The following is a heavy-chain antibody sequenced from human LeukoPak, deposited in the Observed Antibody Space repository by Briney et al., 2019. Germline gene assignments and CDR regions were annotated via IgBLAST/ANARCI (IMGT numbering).Heavy chain of an antibody. Sequence: GASVKVSCKASGCTFSSYAISWVRQAPGQGLEWMGGIIPIFGTANYAQKFQGRVTITADASTSTAYMELSSLRSADTAVYYCARERGGMLVDEGGEGTLLTVPS. CDR3: ARERGGMLVDE. CDR2: IIPIFGTA. V-gene: IGHV1-69*13. CDR1: GCTFSSYA. J-gene: IGHJ4*02. D-gene: IGHD2-8*01.